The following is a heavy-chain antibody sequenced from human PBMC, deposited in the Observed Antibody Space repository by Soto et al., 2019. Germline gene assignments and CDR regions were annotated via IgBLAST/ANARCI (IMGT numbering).Heavy chain of an antibody. J-gene: IGHJ6*02. CDR3: ARVDSSSVLYYYYGMDV. V-gene: IGHV4-61*08. D-gene: IGHD6-6*01. CDR2: IYYSGST. CDR1: GDSITSGGSY. Sequence: SETLSLTCAVSGDSITSGGSYWGWIRQPPGKGLEWIGYIYYSGSTNYNTSLKSRVTIAVDTSKNQFSLKLSSVTAADTAFYYCARVDSSSVLYYYYGMDVWGQGTTVTVSS.